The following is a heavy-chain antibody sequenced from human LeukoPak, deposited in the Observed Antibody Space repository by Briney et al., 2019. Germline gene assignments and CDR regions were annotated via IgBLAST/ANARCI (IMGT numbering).Heavy chain of an antibody. CDR2: IYYSGST. D-gene: IGHD3-22*01. CDR1: GGSISSSSYY. CDR3: ARISITMIVVVIKRQNYYFDY. J-gene: IGHJ4*02. V-gene: IGHV4-39*07. Sequence: SETLSLTCTVSGGSISSSSYYWGWIRQPPGKGLEWIGSIYYSGSTYYNPSLKSRVTISVDTSKNQFSLKLSSVTAADTAVYYCARISITMIVVVIKRQNYYFDYWGQGTLVTVSS.